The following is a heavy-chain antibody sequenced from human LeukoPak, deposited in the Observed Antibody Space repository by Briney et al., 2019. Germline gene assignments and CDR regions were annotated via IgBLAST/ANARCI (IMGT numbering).Heavy chain of an antibody. J-gene: IGHJ4*02. CDR2: TYSGGST. CDR1: GFTVSSNY. Sequence: PGGSLRLSCAASGFTVSSNYMSWVRQAPGKGLEWVSVTYSGGSTYYADSVKGRFTISRDNSKNTLYLQMNSLRAEDTAVYYCARDVREGYNYYFDYWGQGTLVTASS. V-gene: IGHV3-66*01. CDR3: ARDVREGYNYYFDY. D-gene: IGHD5-24*01.